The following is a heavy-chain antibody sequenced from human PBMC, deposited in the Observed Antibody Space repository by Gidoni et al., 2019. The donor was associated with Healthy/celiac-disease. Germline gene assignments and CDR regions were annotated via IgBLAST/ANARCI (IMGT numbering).Heavy chain of an antibody. CDR3: ARGEYDYVWGSYRNQDGFDP. D-gene: IGHD3-16*02. CDR1: GFTFSSYW. V-gene: IGHV3-7*01. CDR2: IKEDGSEK. J-gene: IGHJ5*02. Sequence: EVQLVESGGGLVQPGGSLRLSCAASGFTFSSYWMTGVRQAPGKGLEWVANIKEDGSEKYYVDSVKGRFTISRDNAKNSLYLQMNSLRAEDTAVYYCARGEYDYVWGSYRNQDGFDPWGQGTLVTVSS.